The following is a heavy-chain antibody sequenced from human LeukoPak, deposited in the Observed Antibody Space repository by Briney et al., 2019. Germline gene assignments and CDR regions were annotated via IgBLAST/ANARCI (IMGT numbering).Heavy chain of an antibody. D-gene: IGHD3-10*01. Sequence: ASVKVSCKASGYTFTSYDINWVRQATGQGLEWMGWMNPNSGNTGYAQKFQGRVTMTRNTSVNTAYMELSSLRSEDTATYYCARTSPRYYGSRMDVWGQGTTVTVSS. V-gene: IGHV1-8*01. CDR3: ARTSPRYYGSRMDV. CDR1: GYTFTSYD. J-gene: IGHJ6*02. CDR2: MNPNSGNT.